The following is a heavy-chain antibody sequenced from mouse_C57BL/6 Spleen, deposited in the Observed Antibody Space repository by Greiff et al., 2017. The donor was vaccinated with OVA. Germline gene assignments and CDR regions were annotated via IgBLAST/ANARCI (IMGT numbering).Heavy chain of an antibody. J-gene: IGHJ1*03. CDR2: IDPSDSYT. V-gene: IGHV1-69*01. CDR3: ARKSEGYYRYFDV. Sequence: QVQLQQPGAELVMPGASVKLSCKASGYTFTSYWMHWVKQRPGQGLEWIGEIDPSDSYTNYNQQFKGKSTLTVDKSSSTAYMQLSSLTSEDSAVYYCARKSEGYYRYFDVWGTGTTVTVAS. CDR1: GYTFTSYW. D-gene: IGHD2-2*01.